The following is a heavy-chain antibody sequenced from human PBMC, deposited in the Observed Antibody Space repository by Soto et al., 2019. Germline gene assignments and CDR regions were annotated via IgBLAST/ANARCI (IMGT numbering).Heavy chain of an antibody. Sequence: QGRLGQPGAEVKEPGDSVRVSCEASGYTFTAYHIHWWRQAPGQGHEWMGWINPKFGDTGYSQDCQGSVSMTSDMSISTVYMELSRLTSDDTDIYYCARNMDYYYGRGSGNGHGVWGQGTTVTVFS. D-gene: IGHD3-10*02. CDR2: INPKFGDT. V-gene: IGHV1-2*02. J-gene: IGHJ6*02. CDR3: ARNMDYYYGRGSGNGHGV. CDR1: GYTFTAYH.